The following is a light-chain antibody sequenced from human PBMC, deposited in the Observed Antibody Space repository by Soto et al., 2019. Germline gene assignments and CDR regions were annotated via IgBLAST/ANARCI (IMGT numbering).Light chain of an antibody. J-gene: IGKJ3*01. CDR3: QQRRNWLT. CDR1: QSVSSY. V-gene: IGKV3-11*01. CDR2: DAS. Sequence: EIVLTQSPATLSLSPGERATLSCRASQSVSSYLAWYQQKPGQAPRLLIYDASNRATGIPARFSGSGSGTDFTLTISSLEPEDFAVYYCQQRRNWLTFCPGTKVDIK.